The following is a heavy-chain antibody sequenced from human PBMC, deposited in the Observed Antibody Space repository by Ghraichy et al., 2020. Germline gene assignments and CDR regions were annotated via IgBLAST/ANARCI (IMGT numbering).Heavy chain of an antibody. CDR2: INSGGSTT. D-gene: IGHD4-17*01. CDR3: ARDGPGDPTIDY. CDR1: GFTFSTYW. Sequence: GGSLRLSCAASGFTFSTYWMHWVRQTPGKGLVWVSYINSGGSTTNYADSVRGRFTISRDNAKNTLYLQMNSLRAEDTAVYYCARDGPGDPTIDYWGQGTLVTVSS. J-gene: IGHJ4*02. V-gene: IGHV3-74*01.